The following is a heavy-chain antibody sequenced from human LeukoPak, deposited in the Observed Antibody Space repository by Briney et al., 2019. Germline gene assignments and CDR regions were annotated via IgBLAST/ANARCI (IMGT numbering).Heavy chain of an antibody. Sequence: SETLSLTCTVSGGSISSSRYYWGWIRQPPGKGLEWIGNVYYSGSTYYNPSLKSRVTISLDTSKNQFSLKLSSVTAADTAVYYCARRDIAARLNWFDPWGQGTLVTVSS. CDR2: VYYSGST. CDR3: ARRDIAARLNWFDP. CDR1: GGSISSSRYY. V-gene: IGHV4-39*01. J-gene: IGHJ5*02. D-gene: IGHD6-6*01.